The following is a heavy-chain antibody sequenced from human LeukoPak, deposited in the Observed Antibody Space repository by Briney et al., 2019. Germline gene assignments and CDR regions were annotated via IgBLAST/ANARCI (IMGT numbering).Heavy chain of an antibody. CDR2: MNPNSGNT. D-gene: IGHD2-21*02. Sequence: GASVKVSCKASGGTFSSYAISWVRQATGQGLEWMGWMNPNSGNTGYAQKFQGRVTMTRNTSISTAYMELSSLRSEDTAVYYCAIAYCGGDCYSLGAFDIWGQGTMVTVSS. CDR1: GGTFSSYA. CDR3: AIAYCGGDCYSLGAFDI. J-gene: IGHJ3*02. V-gene: IGHV1-8*02.